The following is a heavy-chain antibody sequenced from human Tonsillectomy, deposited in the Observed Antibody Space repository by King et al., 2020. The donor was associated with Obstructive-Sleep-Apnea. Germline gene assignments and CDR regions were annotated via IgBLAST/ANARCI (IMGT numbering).Heavy chain of an antibody. Sequence: QLVQSGAEVKKPGESLKISCKGSGYSFTSYWIGWVRQMPGKGLQWMGFIYPHDSVTRYSPSFQGQVTISVDKSISTAYLRWSSLKASDTAMYYCATRYDQTYYYGSGRESNDAFDIWGQGTMVIVSS. CDR1: GYSFTSYW. CDR2: IYPHDSVT. D-gene: IGHD3-10*01. J-gene: IGHJ3*02. CDR3: ATRYDQTYYYGSGRESNDAFDI. V-gene: IGHV5-51*01.